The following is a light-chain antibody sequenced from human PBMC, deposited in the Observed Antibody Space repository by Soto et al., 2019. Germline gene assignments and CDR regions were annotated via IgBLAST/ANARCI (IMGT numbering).Light chain of an antibody. CDR1: ESISRH. V-gene: IGKV1-39*01. CDR3: XXTYSTLSIT. J-gene: IGKJ5*01. CDR2: AAS. Sequence: DIQMTQSPSSLSASVGDRVTITCRASESISRHLNWYQQKPGKAPKILIYAASSLQNGVPSRFRGSXXGTDXXXTXXNXQPEDFATYXXXXTYSTLSITFGQGTRLDI.